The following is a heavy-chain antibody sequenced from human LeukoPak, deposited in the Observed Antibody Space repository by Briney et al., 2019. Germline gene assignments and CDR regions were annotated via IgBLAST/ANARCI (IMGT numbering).Heavy chain of an antibody. J-gene: IGHJ4*02. D-gene: IGHD3-9*01. V-gene: IGHV3-30*02. CDR1: GFTFSSYG. CDR2: IRYDGSNK. Sequence: GGSLRLSCAASGFTFSSYGMHWVRQAPGKGLEWVAFIRYDGSNKYYADSVKGRFTISRDNSKNTLYLQMNSLRAEDTAVYYCAKDGDILTGYYFDYWGQGTLVTVSS. CDR3: AKDGDILTGYYFDY.